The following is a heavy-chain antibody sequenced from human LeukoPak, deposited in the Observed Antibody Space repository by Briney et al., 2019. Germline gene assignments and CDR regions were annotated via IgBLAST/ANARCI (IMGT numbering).Heavy chain of an antibody. V-gene: IGHV4-59*08. D-gene: IGHD6-13*01. J-gene: IGHJ2*01. Sequence: SETLSLTCTVSGGSISSYYWSWIRQPPGKGLEWIGYIYYSGSTNYNPSLKSRVTISVDTSKNQFSLKLSSVTAADTAVYYCARQPHRDPIAAAGIYWYFDLWGRGTLVTVSS. CDR1: GGSISSYY. CDR3: ARQPHRDPIAAAGIYWYFDL. CDR2: IYYSGST.